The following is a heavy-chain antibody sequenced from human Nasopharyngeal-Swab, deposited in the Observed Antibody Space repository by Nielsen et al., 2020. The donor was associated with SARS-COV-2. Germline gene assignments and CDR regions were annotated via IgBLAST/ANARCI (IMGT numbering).Heavy chain of an antibody. J-gene: IGHJ5*02. V-gene: IGHV1-24*01. D-gene: IGHD2-15*01. CDR2: FDPEDGET. CDR1: VYTLTELS. CDR3: ATLMAGGGSLGNWFDP. Sequence: SVTVSCKVSVYTLTELSIHWVRPAPGKGLEWMGGFDPEDGETIYAQKFQGRVTMTEDTSTDTAYMELSSLRSEDTAVYYCATLMAGGGSLGNWFDPWGQGTLVTVSS.